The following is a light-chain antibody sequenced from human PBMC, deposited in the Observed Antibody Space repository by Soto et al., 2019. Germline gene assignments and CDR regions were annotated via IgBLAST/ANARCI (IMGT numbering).Light chain of an antibody. V-gene: IGKV1-9*01. CDR2: GAS. J-gene: IGKJ5*01. CDR1: PGINTY. CDR3: KKLNSYHIT. Sequence: DLQFPTSQSFLSAAIVDSFNSTVLASPGINTYLAWYQQKPGKANKIMIYGASTLQSGVTSRFSGSESGAAFTLTISSMQPEDFATYYCKKLNSYHITFGQGTRREIK.